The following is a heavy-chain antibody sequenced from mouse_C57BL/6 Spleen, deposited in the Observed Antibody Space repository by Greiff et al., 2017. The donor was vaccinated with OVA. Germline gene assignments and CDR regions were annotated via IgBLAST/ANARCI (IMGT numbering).Heavy chain of an antibody. J-gene: IGHJ2*01. V-gene: IGHV3-6*01. CDR3: ARIGFDY. D-gene: IGHD3-1*01. CDR2: ISYDGSN. Sequence: ESGPGLVKPSQSLSLTCSVTGYSITSGYYWNWIRQFPGNKLEWMGYISYDGSNNYNPSLKNRISITRDTSKNQFFLKLNSVTTEDTATYDCARIGFDYWGQGTTLTVSS. CDR1: GYSITSGYY.